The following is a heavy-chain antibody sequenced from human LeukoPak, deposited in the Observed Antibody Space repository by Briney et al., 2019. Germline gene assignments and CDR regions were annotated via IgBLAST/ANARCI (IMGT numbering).Heavy chain of an antibody. CDR1: GGSISIYY. CDR3: ARVVPVPAPLRYFDWLFDY. Sequence: PSETLSLTCTVSGGSISIYYWSWIRQPPGKGLGWIGYIYYSGSTNYNPSLKSRVTISVDTSKNQFSLKLSSVTAADTAVYYCARVVPVPAPLRYFDWLFDYWGQGTLVTVSS. J-gene: IGHJ4*02. CDR2: IYYSGST. V-gene: IGHV4-59*01. D-gene: IGHD3-9*01.